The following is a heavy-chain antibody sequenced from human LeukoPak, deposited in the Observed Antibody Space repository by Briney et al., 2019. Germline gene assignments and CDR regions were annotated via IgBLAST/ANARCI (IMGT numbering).Heavy chain of an antibody. CDR1: GFTFSSYW. CDR3: ARTEGSWFYYYYYMDV. CDR2: IKQDGSEK. Sequence: GGSLRLSCAASGFTFSSYWMNWVRQAPGKGLEWVANIKQDGSEKYYVDSVKGRFTISRDNAKNSLYLQMNSLRAEDTAVYYCARTEGSWFYYYYYMDVWGKGTTVTISS. D-gene: IGHD6-13*01. V-gene: IGHV3-7*01. J-gene: IGHJ6*03.